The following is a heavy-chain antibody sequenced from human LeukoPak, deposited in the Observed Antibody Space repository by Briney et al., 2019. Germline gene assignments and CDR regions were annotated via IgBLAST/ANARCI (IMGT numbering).Heavy chain of an antibody. CDR2: IQSGGST. CDR3: ARGGAFDV. V-gene: IGHV3-53*01. CDR1: GFPVRSNY. J-gene: IGHJ3*01. Sequence: GGALRLSFAASGFPVRSNYMSWVRQAPGKGLEWVSIIQSGGSTYYDDSVKGRFTISRDNSKNTVYLEMNSLRVEDTATYYCARGGAFDVWGQGTMVTVS.